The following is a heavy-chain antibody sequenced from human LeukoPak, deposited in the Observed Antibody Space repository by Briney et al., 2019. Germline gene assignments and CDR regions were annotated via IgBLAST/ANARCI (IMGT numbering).Heavy chain of an antibody. CDR2: ISSSSSYI. CDR1: GFTFSSYS. Sequence: GGPLRLSCAASGFTFSSYSMNWVRQAPGKGLEWVSSISSSSSYIYYADSVKGRFTISRDNAKNSLYLQMNSLRAEDTAVYCCARARTIFSARPDHAFDIWGQGTMVTVSS. J-gene: IGHJ3*02. D-gene: IGHD3-9*01. CDR3: ARARTIFSARPDHAFDI. V-gene: IGHV3-21*01.